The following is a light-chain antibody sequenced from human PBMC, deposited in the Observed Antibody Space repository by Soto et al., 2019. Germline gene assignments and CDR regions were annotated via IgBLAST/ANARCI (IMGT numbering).Light chain of an antibody. CDR2: AAS. CDR3: QQSYSAPPWT. CDR1: QSISSY. J-gene: IGKJ1*01. Sequence: DIQMTQSPSSLSASIGDRVTITCRASQSISSYLNWYQLKPGKAPKLLIYAASSLQSGVPSRFSGSGSGTHFTLTISSLQPEDFATYYCQQSYSAPPWTFGQGTKVEIK. V-gene: IGKV1-39*01.